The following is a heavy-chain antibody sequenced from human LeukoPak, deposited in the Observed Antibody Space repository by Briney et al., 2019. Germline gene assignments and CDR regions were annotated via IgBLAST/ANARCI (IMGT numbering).Heavy chain of an antibody. Sequence: PGGSLRLSCAASGFTFSSYAMSWVRQAPGKGLEWVSAISGSGGSTYYADSVKGRFTISRDNSKNTLYLQMNSLRAEDTAVYYCAKALHHYDFWSGYYTISQGDWGQGTLVTVSS. CDR2: ISGSGGST. CDR1: GFTFSSYA. V-gene: IGHV3-23*01. J-gene: IGHJ4*02. CDR3: AKALHHYDFWSGYYTISQGD. D-gene: IGHD3-3*01.